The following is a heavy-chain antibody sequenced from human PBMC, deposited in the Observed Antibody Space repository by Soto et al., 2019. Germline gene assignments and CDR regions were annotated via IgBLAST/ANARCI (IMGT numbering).Heavy chain of an antibody. CDR1: GGSFSGYY. CDR3: ARGNGMLLAVQGDAPDKYYLDS. Sequence: SETLSLTCAVYGGSFSGYYWSWVRQPPGKGLEWIGEINHSGSINYNPSLKSRVTISVDTSKNQFSLKLRSVTAADTAIYYCARGNGMLLAVQGDAPDKYYLDSWSQGTLVTVSS. D-gene: IGHD2-8*01. V-gene: IGHV4-34*01. CDR2: INHSGSI. J-gene: IGHJ4*02.